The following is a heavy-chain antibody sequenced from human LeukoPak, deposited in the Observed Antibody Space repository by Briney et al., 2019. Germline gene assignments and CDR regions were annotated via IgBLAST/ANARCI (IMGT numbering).Heavy chain of an antibody. Sequence: GASVKVSCKASGGTFSSYAISWVRQAPGQGLEWMGRIIPILGIANYAQKFQGRVTITADKSTSTAYMELSSLRSEDTAVYYCARDVKGFGELSPGYFDYWGQGTLVTVSS. CDR1: GGTFSSYA. J-gene: IGHJ4*02. V-gene: IGHV1-69*04. CDR2: IIPILGIA. CDR3: ARDVKGFGELSPGYFDY. D-gene: IGHD3-10*01.